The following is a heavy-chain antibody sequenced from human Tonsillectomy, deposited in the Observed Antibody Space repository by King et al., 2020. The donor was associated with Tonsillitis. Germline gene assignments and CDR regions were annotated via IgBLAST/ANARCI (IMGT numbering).Heavy chain of an antibody. CDR2: IYYSGST. J-gene: IGHJ5*02. CDR3: ARIAIAAAGTVDWFDP. Sequence: QLQESGPGLVKPSETMSLTCTVSGGSISSSSYYWGWIRQPPGKGLEWIGSIYYSGSTYYNPSLKSRVTISVDTSKNQFSLKLSSVTAADTAVYYCARIAIAAAGTVDWFDPWGQGTLVTVSS. V-gene: IGHV4-39*01. CDR1: GGSISSSSYY. D-gene: IGHD6-13*01.